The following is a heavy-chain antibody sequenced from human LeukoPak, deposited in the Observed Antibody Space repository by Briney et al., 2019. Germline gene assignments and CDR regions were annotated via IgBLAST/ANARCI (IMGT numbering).Heavy chain of an antibody. CDR2: INSDGSRT. J-gene: IGHJ4*02. Sequence: GGSLRLSCAASGFTFSNYWMHWVRQAPGKGLVWVSRINSDGSRTSYADSVKGRFTISRDNAKNTMYLQMNSLRAEDTAVYYCSRDRHCIGSTCYGLWGQGTRVTVSS. V-gene: IGHV3-74*01. CDR1: GFTFSNYW. D-gene: IGHD2-2*01. CDR3: SRDRHCIGSTCYGL.